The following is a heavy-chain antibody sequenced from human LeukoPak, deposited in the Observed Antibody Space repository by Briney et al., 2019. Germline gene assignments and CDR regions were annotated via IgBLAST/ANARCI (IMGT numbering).Heavy chain of an antibody. V-gene: IGHV3-23*01. D-gene: IGHD3-22*01. Sequence: GGSLRLSCAVSGITLSNYGMSWVRQAPGKGLEWVAGISDSGGRTNYADSVKGRFTISRDNPKNTLSLQMNSLRAEDTAVYFCAKRGVVIRVILVGFHREAYYFDSWGQGALVTVCS. J-gene: IGHJ4*02. CDR3: AKRGVVIRVILVGFHREAYYFDS. CDR2: ISDSGGRT. CDR1: GITLSNYG.